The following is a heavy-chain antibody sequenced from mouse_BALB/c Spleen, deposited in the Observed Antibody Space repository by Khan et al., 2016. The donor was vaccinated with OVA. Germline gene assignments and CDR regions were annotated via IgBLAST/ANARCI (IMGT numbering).Heavy chain of an antibody. D-gene: IGHD2-10*01. CDR2: INPSNGYT. CDR1: GYTFTSYT. V-gene: IGHV1-4*01. CDR3: ARVGPYHANSGACFAH. J-gene: IGHJ3*01. Sequence: QGQLQQSGAELARPGASVKMSCKASGYTFTSYTMHWVKQRPGQGLEWIGYINPSNGYTNYNQKFRDKATLTADKSSSTAYMKLSSLTSEDSAVYYCARVGPYHANSGACFAHWCRVTLVTVSA.